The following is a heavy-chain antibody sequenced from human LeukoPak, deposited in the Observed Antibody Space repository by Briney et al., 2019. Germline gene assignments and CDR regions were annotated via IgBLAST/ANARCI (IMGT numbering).Heavy chain of an antibody. CDR1: GFTFSSYW. D-gene: IGHD3-16*01. CDR3: AGERSDMIDY. J-gene: IGHJ4*02. V-gene: IGHV3-74*01. Sequence: PGGSLRLSCAASGFTFSSYWMHWVRQAPGKGLVWVSCINSDGSSTSYADSVKGRFTISRDNAKNTLYLQMNSLRAEDTAVYYCAGERSDMIDYWGQGTLVTVSS. CDR2: INSDGSST.